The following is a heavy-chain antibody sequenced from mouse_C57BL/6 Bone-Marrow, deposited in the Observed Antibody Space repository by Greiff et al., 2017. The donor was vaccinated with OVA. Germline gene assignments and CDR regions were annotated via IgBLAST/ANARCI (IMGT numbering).Heavy chain of an antibody. CDR2: IDPSDSYT. CDR1: GYTFTSYW. J-gene: IGHJ2*01. V-gene: IGHV1-69*01. CDR3: ARGDMTTVLDY. Sequence: QVQLQQPGAELVMPGASVKLSCKASGYTFTSYWMHWVKQRPGQGLEWIGEIDPSDSYTNYNQKFKGKSTLTVDKSSSTAYMQLSSLTSEDSAVYYCARGDMTTVLDYWGQGTTLTVSS. D-gene: IGHD1-1*01.